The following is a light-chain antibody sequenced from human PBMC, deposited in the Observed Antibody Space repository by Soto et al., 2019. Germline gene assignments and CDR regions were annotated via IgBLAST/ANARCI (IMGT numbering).Light chain of an antibody. CDR2: GAS. Sequence: EIVMTQSPATLSVSPGERATLSCRASQSVSSNLAWYQQKPGQAPRLLIYGASTRATGIPARFSGSGSETEFTLTISSLQSEDFGVYYCQQYNNWPRTFGQGTKVDIK. CDR1: QSVSSN. V-gene: IGKV3-15*01. J-gene: IGKJ1*01. CDR3: QQYNNWPRT.